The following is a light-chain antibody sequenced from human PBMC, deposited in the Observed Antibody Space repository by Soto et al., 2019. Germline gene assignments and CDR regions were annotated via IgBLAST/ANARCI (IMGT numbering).Light chain of an antibody. CDR2: GAT. J-gene: IGKJ1*01. CDR3: QQYGCWPRT. Sequence: EIVLTQSPATLYVSPGGRATLSCRASQNVMYNLAWYQQKPGQAPRLLVYGATTRATDAPPRFRGSGSGTEFSLTISSLQSEDFATYYCQQYGCWPRTFDQGSRVEIK. CDR1: QNVMYN. V-gene: IGKV3-15*01.